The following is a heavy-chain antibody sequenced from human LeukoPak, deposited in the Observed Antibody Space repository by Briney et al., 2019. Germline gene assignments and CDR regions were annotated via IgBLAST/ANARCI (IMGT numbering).Heavy chain of an antibody. CDR3: ARDLRAWFGESTPGLFDF. CDR1: GFTFSSYA. CDR2: ISYDGSNK. Sequence: GGSLRLSCAASGFTFSSYAMHWVRQAPGKGLEWVAVISYDGSNKYYADSVKGRFTIFRDNSKNTLYLQLNSLRAEDTAVYYCARDLRAWFGESTPGLFDFWGQGTLVTVSS. J-gene: IGHJ4*02. D-gene: IGHD3-10*01. V-gene: IGHV3-30-3*01.